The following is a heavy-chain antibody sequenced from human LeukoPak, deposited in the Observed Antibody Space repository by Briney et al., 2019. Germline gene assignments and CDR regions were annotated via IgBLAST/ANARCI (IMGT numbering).Heavy chain of an antibody. J-gene: IGHJ4*02. V-gene: IGHV3-23*01. D-gene: IGHD2-2*01. Sequence: GGSLRLSCAASGFTFSGYWMTWVRQAPGKGLEWVSAISGSATTTYYADSVKGRFTISRDNSENTLYLQMNSLRAEDTAVYYCAKEAMYCRTDTRCHLHWGQGTLVTVSS. CDR2: ISGSATTT. CDR1: GFTFSGYW. CDR3: AKEAMYCRTDTRCHLH.